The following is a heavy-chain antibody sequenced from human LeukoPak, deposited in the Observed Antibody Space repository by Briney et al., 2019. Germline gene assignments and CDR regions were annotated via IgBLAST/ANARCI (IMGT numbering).Heavy chain of an antibody. CDR2: ISPDGSTT. CDR1: EFTLSGYW. J-gene: IGHJ4*02. V-gene: IGHV3-74*01. CDR3: ARASANNYGLFDY. Sequence: GGSLRLSCAASEFTLSGYWMHWVRHAPGRGLVWVSRISPDGSTTNYADSVRGRFTISRDNAKNTLYLQMSSLRVDDTAVYYCARASANNYGLFDYWGQGTLVTVSS. D-gene: IGHD5-18*01.